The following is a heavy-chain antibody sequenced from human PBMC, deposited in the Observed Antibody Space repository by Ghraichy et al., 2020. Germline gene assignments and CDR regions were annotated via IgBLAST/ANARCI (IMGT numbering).Heavy chain of an antibody. J-gene: IGHJ6*02. Sequence: SVKVSCKASGFTFSSSAVQWVRQARGQRLEWIGWIVVGTGNTNSAQKFQERVTITRDISTSSAYMELSSLRSDDTAVYYCVAGGYSYGLYYYNGMDVWGQGTTVTVSS. V-gene: IGHV1-58*01. D-gene: IGHD5-18*01. CDR3: VAGGYSYGLYYYNGMDV. CDR2: IVVGTGNT. CDR1: GFTFSSSA.